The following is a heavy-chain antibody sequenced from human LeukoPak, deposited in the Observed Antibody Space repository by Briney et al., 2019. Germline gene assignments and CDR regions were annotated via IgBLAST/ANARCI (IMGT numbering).Heavy chain of an antibody. V-gene: IGHV3-23*01. CDR2: ILGRGGST. CDR3: AKWGDYDVLTGYYVPDY. J-gene: IGHJ4*02. Sequence: GGSLRLSCAASGFTFSNYAMSWVRQAPGKGLEWVSAILGRGGSTYYADSVKGRFTVSRDNSKGTLYLQMNSLRAEDTALYHCAKWGDYDVLTGYYVPDYWGQGTLVTVSS. D-gene: IGHD3-9*01. CDR1: GFTFSNYA.